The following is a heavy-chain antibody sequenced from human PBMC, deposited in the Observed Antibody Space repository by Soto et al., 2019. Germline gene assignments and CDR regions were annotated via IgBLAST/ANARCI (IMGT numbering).Heavy chain of an antibody. CDR3: ARGSIVVVPAAAYYFDY. V-gene: IGHV4-34*01. Sequence: QVQLQQWGAGLLKPSETLSLTCAVYGGSFSGYYWSWIRQPPGKGLEWIGEINHSESTNYNPSLKSRVTMSVDTSKNPVSLKLSSVTAADTAVYYCARGSIVVVPAAAYYFDYWGQGTLVTVSS. CDR1: GGSFSGYY. D-gene: IGHD2-2*01. J-gene: IGHJ4*02. CDR2: INHSEST.